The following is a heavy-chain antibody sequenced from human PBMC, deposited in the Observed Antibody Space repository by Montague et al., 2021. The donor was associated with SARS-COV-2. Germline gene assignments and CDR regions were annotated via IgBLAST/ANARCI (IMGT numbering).Heavy chain of an antibody. J-gene: IGHJ4*02. CDR1: GGSISSYY. Sequence: SETLSLTCTVSGGSISSYYWSWIRQSPGKGLEWIGYIYYSGSTNYNPSLKSRVTISVDTSKNQFSLKLSSVTAADTAVYYCARRALGNCSGGSCYSAFDYWGQGTLVTVSS. V-gene: IGHV4-59*08. D-gene: IGHD2-15*01. CDR3: ARRALGNCSGGSCYSAFDY. CDR2: IYYSGST.